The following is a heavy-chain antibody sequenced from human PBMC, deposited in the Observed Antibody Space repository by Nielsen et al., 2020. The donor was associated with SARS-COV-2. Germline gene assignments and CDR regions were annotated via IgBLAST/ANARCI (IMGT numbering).Heavy chain of an antibody. V-gene: IGHV3-11*05. CDR1: GFIFRDYY. J-gene: IGHJ4*02. Sequence: LKISCAASGFIFRDYYMSWVRQAPGKGLEWVSYLSSTGYTNYADSVRGRFTISRDNAKNSLYLQMNALRAEDTAVYYCAREGRKLPLDYWGQGTLVTVSS. CDR2: LSSTGYT. CDR3: AREGRKLPLDY. D-gene: IGHD3-3*01.